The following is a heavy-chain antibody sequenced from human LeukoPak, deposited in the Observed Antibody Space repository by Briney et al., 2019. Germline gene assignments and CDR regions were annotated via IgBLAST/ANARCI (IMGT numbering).Heavy chain of an antibody. Sequence: ASVKVCCKASGYTFTSYAMNWVRQAPGQGLEWMGWINTNTGNPTYAQGFTGRFVFSLDTSVSTAYLQISSLKAEDTAVYYCARVDSSGWQYYFDYWGQGTLVTVSS. V-gene: IGHV7-4-1*02. J-gene: IGHJ4*02. D-gene: IGHD6-19*01. CDR1: GYTFTSYA. CDR3: ARVDSSGWQYYFDY. CDR2: INTNTGNP.